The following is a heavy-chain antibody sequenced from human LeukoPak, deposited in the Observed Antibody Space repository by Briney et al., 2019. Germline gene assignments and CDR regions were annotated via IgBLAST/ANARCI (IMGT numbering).Heavy chain of an antibody. D-gene: IGHD3-10*01. CDR3: ARAKPKNMVRGLIMRRESRYYFDY. V-gene: IGHV3-23*01. CDR2: ITSDSRGI. Sequence: RAGGTLRLSCVASGFRYSHYGMNWVRQAPGKGLEWVSGITSDSRGIYYADSVKGRFTISRDNSKSTLYIQMNSLRAEDTAVYYCARAKPKNMVRGLIMRRESRYYFDYWGQGTLVTVSS. J-gene: IGHJ4*02. CDR1: GFRYSHYG.